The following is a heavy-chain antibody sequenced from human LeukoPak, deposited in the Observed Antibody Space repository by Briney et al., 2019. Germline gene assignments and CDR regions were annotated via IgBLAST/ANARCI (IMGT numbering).Heavy chain of an antibody. Sequence: SETLSLTCAVYGGSFSGYYWSWIRQPPGKGLEWIGYIYYTGATYYNPSLKSRVTISLDTSKNQFSLKLSSVTAADAAVYYCARAGYSYGTGYYFDYWGQGALVTVSS. CDR3: ARAGYSYGTGYYFDY. CDR2: IYYTGAT. CDR1: GGSFSGYY. J-gene: IGHJ4*02. D-gene: IGHD5-18*01. V-gene: IGHV4-59*01.